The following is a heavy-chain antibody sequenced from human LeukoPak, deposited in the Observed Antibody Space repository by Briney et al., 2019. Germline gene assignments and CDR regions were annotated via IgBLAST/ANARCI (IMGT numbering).Heavy chain of an antibody. D-gene: IGHD3-10*01. CDR1: GGSFSGYY. J-gene: IGHJ4*02. V-gene: IGHV4-34*01. CDR3: AIDGRHYGSGSYSDY. Sequence: KPSETLSLTCAVYGGSFSGYYWSWIRQPPGKGLEWIGEINHSGSTNYNPSLKSRVTISVDTSKNQFSLKLSSVTAADTAVYYCAIDGRHYGSGSYSDYWGQGTLVTVSS. CDR2: INHSGST.